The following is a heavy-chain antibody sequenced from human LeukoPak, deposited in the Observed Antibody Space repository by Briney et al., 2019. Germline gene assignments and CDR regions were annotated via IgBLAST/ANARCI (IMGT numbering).Heavy chain of an antibody. D-gene: IGHD3-3*01. CDR3: ARDLERYYDLEGRSGY. CDR2: ISAHNGNA. V-gene: IGHV1-18*01. Sequence: ASVKVSCKTSGYTFTSYGINWVRQAPGQGLEWMGRISAHNGNANYALKFQGRVTMTTDTLATTAYMELRSLRSDDTAVYYCARDLERYYDLEGRSGYWGQGTLVTVSS. J-gene: IGHJ4*02. CDR1: GYTFTSYG.